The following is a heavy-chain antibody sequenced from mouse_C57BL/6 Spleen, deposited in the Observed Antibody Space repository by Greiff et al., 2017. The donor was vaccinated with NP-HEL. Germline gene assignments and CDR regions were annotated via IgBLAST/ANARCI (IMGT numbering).Heavy chain of an antibody. D-gene: IGHD2-3*01. J-gene: IGHJ3*01. CDR3: ARSDGYSAWFAY. V-gene: IGHV1-69*01. CDR1: GYTFTSYW. Sequence: VQLQQSGAELVMPGASVKLSCKASGYTFTSYWMHWVKQRPGQGLEWIGELDPSDSYTNYNQKFKGKSTLTVDKSSSTAYMQLSSLTSEDSAVYYCARSDGYSAWFAYWGQGTLVTVSA. CDR2: LDPSDSYT.